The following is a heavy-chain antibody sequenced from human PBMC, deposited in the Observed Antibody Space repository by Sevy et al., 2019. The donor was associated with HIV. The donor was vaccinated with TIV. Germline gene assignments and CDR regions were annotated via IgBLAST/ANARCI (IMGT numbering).Heavy chain of an antibody. CDR3: ARDMLGYCSSTSCYVEGYFDY. J-gene: IGHJ4*02. CDR1: GGSISSYY. CDR2: IYYSGST. Sequence: SETLSLTCTVSGGSISSYYWSWIRQPPGKGLEWIGYIYYSGSTNYNPSLKSRVTISVDTSKNQFSLKLSSVTAADTAVYYCARDMLGYCSSTSCYVEGYFDYWGQGTLVTVSS. D-gene: IGHD2-2*01. V-gene: IGHV4-59*01.